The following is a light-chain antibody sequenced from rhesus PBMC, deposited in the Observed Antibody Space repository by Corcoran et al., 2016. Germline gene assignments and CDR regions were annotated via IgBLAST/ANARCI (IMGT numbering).Light chain of an antibody. Sequence: EIVMTQSPATLSLSPGERATLSCRASQSVSSSLAWYQQKPGHAPKLLIYGASSRATGIPDRFSGRWSGTQCTFTISSLEPEDVGVYYCQQDDSWPRTFGGGTKVELK. V-gene: IGKV3-42*01. J-gene: IGKJ4*01. CDR3: QQDDSWPRT. CDR1: QSVSSS. CDR2: GAS.